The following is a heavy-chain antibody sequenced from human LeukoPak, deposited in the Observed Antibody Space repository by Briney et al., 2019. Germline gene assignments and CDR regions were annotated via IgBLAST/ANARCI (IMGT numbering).Heavy chain of an antibody. Sequence: SETLSLTCTVSGGSIGSTSYYWSWIRQPAGKGLEWIGRIYTDGSTNYNASLKSRVTISVDTSKNQFSLKLSSVTAADTAVYYCARGRCPDYWGQGTLVTVSS. CDR2: IYTDGST. CDR3: ARGRCPDY. CDR1: GGSIGSTSYY. V-gene: IGHV4-61*02. D-gene: IGHD2-8*01. J-gene: IGHJ4*02.